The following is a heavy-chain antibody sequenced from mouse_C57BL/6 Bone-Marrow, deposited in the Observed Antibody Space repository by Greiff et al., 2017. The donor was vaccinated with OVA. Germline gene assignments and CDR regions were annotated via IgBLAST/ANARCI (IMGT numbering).Heavy chain of an antibody. J-gene: IGHJ2*01. V-gene: IGHV1-15*01. CDR3: TTTVVAPGYYFDY. CDR2: IDPETGGT. Sequence: QVQLQQSGAELVRPGASVTLSCKASGYTFTDYEMHWVKQTPVHGLEWIGAIDPETGGTAYNQKFKGKAILTADKSSSTASMELRSLTSEDSAVYYCTTTVVAPGYYFDYWGQGTTLTVSS. D-gene: IGHD1-1*01. CDR1: GYTFTDYE.